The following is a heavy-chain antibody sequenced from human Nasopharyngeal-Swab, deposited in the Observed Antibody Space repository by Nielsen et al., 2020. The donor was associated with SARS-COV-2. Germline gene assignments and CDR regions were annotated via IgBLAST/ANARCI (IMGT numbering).Heavy chain of an antibody. D-gene: IGHD5-18*01. J-gene: IGHJ6*02. CDR3: ARGVDTAMVKDYYGMDV. CDR2: IYHSGST. V-gene: IGHV4-30-2*01. Sequence: WIRQPPGKGLEWIGYIYHSGSTYYNPSLKSRVTISVDRSKNQFSLKLSSVTAADTAVYYCARGVDTAMVKDYYGMDVWSQGTTVTVSS.